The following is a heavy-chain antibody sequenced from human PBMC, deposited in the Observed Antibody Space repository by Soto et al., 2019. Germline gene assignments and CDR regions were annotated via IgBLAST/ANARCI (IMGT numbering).Heavy chain of an antibody. D-gene: IGHD2-21*02. CDR2: IYYSGRT. CDR1: GESISSSSYY. V-gene: IGHV4-39*01. CDR3: ARQRTTVVTQAYIDH. Sequence: PSGTLSLTCIVSGESISSSSYYWGWIRQPPGKGLEWIGSIYYSGRTYYNPSFKSRVTISIDTSKNQFSLKLSSVTATDTAVYYCARQRTTVVTQAYIDHWGQGPLVTVS. J-gene: IGHJ4*02.